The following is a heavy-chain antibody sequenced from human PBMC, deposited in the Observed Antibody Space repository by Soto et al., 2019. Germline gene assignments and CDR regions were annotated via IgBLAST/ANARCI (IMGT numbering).Heavy chain of an antibody. CDR2: INHSGST. V-gene: IGHV4-34*01. D-gene: IGHD3-22*01. Sequence: SETLSLTCAVYGGSFSGYYWSWIRQPPGKGLEWIGEINHSGSTNYNPSLQSRVTISVDTSKNQFSLKLSSVTAADTAVYYCARGGSGYYYENYFDYWGQGTLVTVSS. CDR1: GGSFSGYY. CDR3: ARGGSGYYYENYFDY. J-gene: IGHJ4*02.